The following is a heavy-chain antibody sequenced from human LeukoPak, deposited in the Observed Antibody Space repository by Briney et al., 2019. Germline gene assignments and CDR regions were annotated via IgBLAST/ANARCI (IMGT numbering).Heavy chain of an antibody. CDR1: GFTFDDYA. D-gene: IGHD2-15*01. Sequence: GGSLRLSCAASGFTFDDYAMHWVRQAPGKGLEWVSGISWNSGSIGYADSVKGRFTISRDNAKNSLYLQMNSLRAEDTAVYYCAKGGHCSGGSGYSAWFDPWGQGTLVTVSS. CDR3: AKGGHCSGGSGYSAWFDP. J-gene: IGHJ5*02. V-gene: IGHV3-9*01. CDR2: ISWNSGSI.